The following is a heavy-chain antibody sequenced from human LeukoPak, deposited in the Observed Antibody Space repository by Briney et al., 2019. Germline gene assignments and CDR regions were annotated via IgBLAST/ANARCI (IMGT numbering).Heavy chain of an antibody. J-gene: IGHJ3*02. CDR3: AKDIVATITGAFDI. V-gene: IGHV3-7*01. CDR1: GFTFSSYW. Sequence: GGSLRLSCAASGFTFSSYWMSWVRQAPGKGLEWVANTKEDGSEIYYVDSVKGRFTISRDNAKNSLYLEMNSLRAEDTAVYYCAKDIVATITGAFDIWGQGTMVTVSS. CDR2: TKEDGSEI. D-gene: IGHD5-12*01.